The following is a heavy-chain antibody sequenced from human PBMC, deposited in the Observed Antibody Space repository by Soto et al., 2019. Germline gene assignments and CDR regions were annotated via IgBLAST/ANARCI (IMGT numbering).Heavy chain of an antibody. D-gene: IGHD6-6*01. CDR2: ITHDGNNQ. CDR3: ARDRWAGVPDAFAS. CDR1: GFTFSSYA. J-gene: IGHJ4*02. Sequence: QVQLVESGGGLVQPGRSLRLSCAASGFTFSSYAMHWVRQAPGKGLEWVSDITHDGNNQYYADSVKGRFTISRDNSKNTLFLQMGRLRPEDTAEYNCARDRWAGVPDAFASWGQGTLVTVSS. V-gene: IGHV3-30-3*01.